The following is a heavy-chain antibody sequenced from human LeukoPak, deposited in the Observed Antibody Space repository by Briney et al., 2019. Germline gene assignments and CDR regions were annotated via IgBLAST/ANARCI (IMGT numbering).Heavy chain of an antibody. D-gene: IGHD3-22*01. Sequence: PGESLRLCCAASGFTFRDYFMSWIRQAPGKGLDWFAYTNTAGNTIYYPDSRKGRFTMSRDNAKDSMHLQMNTPRDEDTGVYYCARATYDSSAADGFDICGQGTMVTVSP. J-gene: IGHJ3*02. CDR2: TNTAGNTI. V-gene: IGHV3-11*01. CDR1: GFTFRDYF. CDR3: ARATYDSSAADGFDI.